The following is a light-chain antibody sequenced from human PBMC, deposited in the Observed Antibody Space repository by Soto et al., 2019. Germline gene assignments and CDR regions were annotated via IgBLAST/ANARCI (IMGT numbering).Light chain of an antibody. J-gene: IGKJ5*01. V-gene: IGKV3-11*01. CDR1: QSVTNS. Sequence: EIVLTQSPVTLSLSPGERATLSCRASQSVTNSLAWYQQTPGQAPRLLIYEASNRATGVPARFSVSGSGTEFTLTISALQSEHFAVYYCQQYNNWPPITCGPGTRLEIK. CDR2: EAS. CDR3: QQYNNWPPIT.